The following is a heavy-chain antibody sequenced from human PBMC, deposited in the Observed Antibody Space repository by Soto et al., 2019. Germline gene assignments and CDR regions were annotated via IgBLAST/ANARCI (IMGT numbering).Heavy chain of an antibody. V-gene: IGHV3-30*18. D-gene: IGHD3-10*01. CDR2: ISYDGSNK. CDR3: AKDYGSGSYYLDY. Sequence: GGSLRLSCAASGFTFSSYGMHWVRQAPGKGLEWVAVISYDGSNKYYADSVKGRFTISRDNSKNTLYLQMNSLRAEDTAVYYCAKDYGSGSYYLDYWGQGTLVTVSS. CDR1: GFTFSSYG. J-gene: IGHJ4*02.